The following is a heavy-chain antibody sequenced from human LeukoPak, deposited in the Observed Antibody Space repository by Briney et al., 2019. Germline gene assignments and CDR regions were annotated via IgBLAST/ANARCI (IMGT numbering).Heavy chain of an antibody. D-gene: IGHD3-22*01. Sequence: KASETLFLTCTVSGGSISSYHWSWIRQPPGKGLEWIRHIYYSRSTNYNPSLKSRVTISVDTPKNQFSLKLSSVTAADTAVYYCANTYYYDSSGYYGPFQHWGQGTLVTVSS. V-gene: IGHV4-59*01. J-gene: IGHJ1*01. CDR3: ANTYYYDSSGYYGPFQH. CDR2: IYYSRST. CDR1: GGSISSYH.